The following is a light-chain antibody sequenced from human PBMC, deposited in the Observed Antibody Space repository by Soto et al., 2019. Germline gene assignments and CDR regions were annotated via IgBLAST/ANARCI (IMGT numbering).Light chain of an antibody. J-gene: IGLJ1*01. CDR3: CSYAGSSTYV. V-gene: IGLV2-23*01. CDR2: EGS. Sequence: QSVLTQPPSVSGSPGQSITISCTGTSSDVGSYNLVSWYQQHPGKAPKLMIYEGSKRPSGVSNRFSGSKSGNTASLTISGLQAEDEADYYCCSYAGSSTYVFGTGTK. CDR1: SSDVGSYNL.